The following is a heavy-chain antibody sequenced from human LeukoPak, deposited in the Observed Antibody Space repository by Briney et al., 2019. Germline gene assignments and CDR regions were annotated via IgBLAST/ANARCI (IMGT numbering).Heavy chain of an antibody. CDR1: GDSISSATNY. CDR2: IYTSDST. Sequence: PSQTLSLTCTVSGDSISSATNYWTWIRQPAGKGLEWIGRIYTSDSTYYNPSLKSRVTISVDKSKNQFSLKLSSVTAADTAVYYCARVTGLLTGYSADYWGQGTLVTVSS. D-gene: IGHD3-9*01. J-gene: IGHJ4*02. V-gene: IGHV4-61*02. CDR3: ARVTGLLTGYSADY.